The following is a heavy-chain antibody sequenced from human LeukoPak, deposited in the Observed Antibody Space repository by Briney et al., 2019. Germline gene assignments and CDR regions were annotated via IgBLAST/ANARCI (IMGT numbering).Heavy chain of an antibody. CDR1: GFTFSSYS. J-gene: IGHJ4*02. D-gene: IGHD6-13*01. V-gene: IGHV3-48*02. CDR2: ISSGSTTI. Sequence: GGSVTLFCVACGFTFSSYSMMWLRPAPGRGREGVSYISSGSTTIYYADSVQGRFTISRDNAKKSLYLQMNSLRDEDTAVYYCARETRGYSSSWTPGDYWGQGTLVTVSS. CDR3: ARETRGYSSSWTPGDY.